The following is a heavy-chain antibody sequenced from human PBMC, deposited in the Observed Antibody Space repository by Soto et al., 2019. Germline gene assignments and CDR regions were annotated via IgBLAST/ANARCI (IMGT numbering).Heavy chain of an antibody. D-gene: IGHD2-8*01. CDR3: ARSMVYAMGGFDY. CDR1: GYTFTGYY. J-gene: IGHJ4*02. Sequence: GASVKVSCKASGYTFTGYYMHWVRPAPGQGLEWMGWINPNSGGTNYAQKCQGRVTMTRDTAISTAYMELSRLRADDPAVYYCARSMVYAMGGFDYWGQGTLVTVSS. V-gene: IGHV1-2*02. CDR2: INPNSGGT.